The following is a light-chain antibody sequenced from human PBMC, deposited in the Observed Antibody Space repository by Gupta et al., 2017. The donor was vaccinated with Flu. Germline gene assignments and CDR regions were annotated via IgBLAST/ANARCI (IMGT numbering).Light chain of an antibody. J-gene: IGLJ3*02. CDR3: LLSYGGPRV. CDR2: DTS. V-gene: IGLV7-46*01. CDR1: TGPVIWSHY. Sequence: QAVVTQEPSLTVSPGGTVTPTCASSTGPVIWSHYPYWFQQKPGQAPRTMIYDTSKKQSSTPARFSGSLLGGKAALTLSGAQPEDEADYYCLLSYGGPRVFGRGTKLTVL.